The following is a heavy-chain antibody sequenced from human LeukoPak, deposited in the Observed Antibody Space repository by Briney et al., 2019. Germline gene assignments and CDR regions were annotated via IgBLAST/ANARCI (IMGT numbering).Heavy chain of an antibody. CDR2: IYYSGRI. Sequence: SETLSLTCTVSGGSISSGDYYWSWIRQPPGKGLEWIGYIYYSGRIYYNASLRSRITISLDTSKNQFSLKLSSVTAADTAVYYCVGLARLTHCSGGNCPPDYWGQGTLVTVFS. J-gene: IGHJ4*02. CDR1: GGSISSGDYY. V-gene: IGHV4-30-4*01. D-gene: IGHD2-15*01. CDR3: VGLARLTHCSGGNCPPDY.